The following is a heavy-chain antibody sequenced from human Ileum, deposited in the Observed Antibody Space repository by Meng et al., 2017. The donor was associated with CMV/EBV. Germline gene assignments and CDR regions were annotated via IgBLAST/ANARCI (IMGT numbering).Heavy chain of an antibody. J-gene: IGHJ5*02. CDR2: IGRGGDT. D-gene: IGHD2-21*01. V-gene: IGHV3-23*01. CDR3: AKDYLDSLASDS. Sequence: EVQLLEVGGGLVHPGGPLGPSCVGSGFTFSNQVMNWVRQAPGKGLEWVSTIGRGGDTYYADSVRGRFTVSRDNSKNTVYLQMNSLRVEDSAVYYCAKDYLDSLASDSWGQGTLVTVSS. CDR1: GFTFSNQV.